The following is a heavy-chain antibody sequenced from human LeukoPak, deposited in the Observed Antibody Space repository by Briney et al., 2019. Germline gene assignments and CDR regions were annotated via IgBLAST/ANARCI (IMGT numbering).Heavy chain of an antibody. V-gene: IGHV1-46*01. D-gene: IGHD2-21*02. CDR2: INPSGGST. CDR3: ARGGAYCGGGCYSAPLYYFDY. Sequence: EASVKVSCKASGYTFTSYYMHWVRQAPGQGLEWMGIINPSGGSTSYAQKFQGRVTMTRDMSTSTVYMELSSLRSEDTAVYYCARGGAYCGGGCYSAPLYYFDYWGQGTLVTVSS. CDR1: GYTFTSYY. J-gene: IGHJ4*02.